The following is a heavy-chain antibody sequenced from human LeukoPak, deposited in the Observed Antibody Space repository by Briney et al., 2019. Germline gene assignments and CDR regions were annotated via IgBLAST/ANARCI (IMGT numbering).Heavy chain of an antibody. CDR1: GFTCTTYG. CDR2: ITSGGDT. V-gene: IGHV3-23*01. J-gene: IGHJ5*02. Sequence: GGSLRLSCAASGFTCTTYGEGWVRQAPGKGLDWVSVITSGGDTYYADSVKGRFTISRDNSKNTLYLQMKRLRDEDTAIYYCVTDAKYLNTYTRFFDPWGQGTLVTVSS. D-gene: IGHD1/OR15-1a*01. CDR3: VTDAKYLNTYTRFFDP.